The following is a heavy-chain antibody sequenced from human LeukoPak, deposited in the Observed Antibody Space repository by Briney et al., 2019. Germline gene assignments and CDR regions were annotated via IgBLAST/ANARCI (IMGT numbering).Heavy chain of an antibody. CDR1: AASISNYY. CDR3: ASPRSGYRYTFDY. V-gene: IGHV4-4*09. Sequence: PSETLSLTCAVSAASISNYYWSWIRQAPGKGLEWIGYISTSGSTNYNPSLKSRVSISLDTSKNRFSLNLNFVTAADSAVYYCASPRSGYRYTFDYWGQGALVTVSS. J-gene: IGHJ4*02. CDR2: ISTSGST. D-gene: IGHD3-22*01.